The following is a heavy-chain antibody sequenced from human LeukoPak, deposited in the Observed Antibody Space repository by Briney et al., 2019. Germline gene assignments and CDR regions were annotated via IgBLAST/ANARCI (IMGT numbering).Heavy chain of an antibody. D-gene: IGHD3/OR15-3a*01. CDR1: VRSISSSYR. J-gene: IGHJ5*02. Sequence: PSEILSLTCSVPVRSISSSYRWSWVRQPPGKGLEWIGEIYHSGSTNYNPSLKSRVTISVDKSKNQFSLKLSSVTAADTAVYYCARDGQSWFDPWGQGTLVTVSS. CDR2: IYHSGST. CDR3: ARDGQSWFDP. V-gene: IGHV4-4*02.